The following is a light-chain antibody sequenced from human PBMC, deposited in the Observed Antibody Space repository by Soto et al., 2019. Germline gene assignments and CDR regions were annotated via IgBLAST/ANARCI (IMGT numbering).Light chain of an antibody. CDR3: SSYAGSNNLGV. CDR1: RSDVGCYNY. CDR2: EVS. Sequence: QAGLSQPPSAAGSPGPSVTISCPGTRSDVGCYNYVSWYQQHPGKAPKLMIYEVSKRPSGVPDRFSGSKSGNTASLTVSGLQAEDEADYYCSSYAGSNNLGVFGTGTKVTVL. J-gene: IGLJ1*01. V-gene: IGLV2-8*01.